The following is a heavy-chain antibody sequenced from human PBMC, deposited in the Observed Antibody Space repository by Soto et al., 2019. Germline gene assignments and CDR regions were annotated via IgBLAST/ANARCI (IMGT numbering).Heavy chain of an antibody. Sequence: EVQLVESGGGLVQPGGSLRLSCAASGFTFSSYAMHWVRQAPGKGLEYVSAISSNGGSTYYANSVKGRFTISRDNSKNTLYLQMGSLRAEDMAVYYCARKTSGYHDYWGQGTLATVSS. CDR1: GFTFSSYA. CDR2: ISSNGGST. D-gene: IGHD3-22*01. V-gene: IGHV3-64*01. CDR3: ARKTSGYHDY. J-gene: IGHJ4*02.